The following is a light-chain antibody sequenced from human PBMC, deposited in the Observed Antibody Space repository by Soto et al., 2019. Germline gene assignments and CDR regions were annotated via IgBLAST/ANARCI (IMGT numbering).Light chain of an antibody. CDR3: QKYNSAPWT. CDR2: VAS. J-gene: IGKJ1*01. CDR1: QGISNY. Sequence: DIQMTQSPSSLSASVGDRVTITCRASQGISNYLAWYQQQPGKVPKLLIYVASTLQSGVPSRFSGSGSGTDFNLTISSLKPEDVATYYCQKYNSAPWTFGQGTKVEIK. V-gene: IGKV1-27*01.